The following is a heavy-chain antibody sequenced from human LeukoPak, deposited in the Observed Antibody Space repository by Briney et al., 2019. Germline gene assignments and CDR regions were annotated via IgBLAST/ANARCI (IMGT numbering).Heavy chain of an antibody. CDR3: ARDLKAITYDSSGYYHDAFDI. CDR2: IYYSGST. D-gene: IGHD3-22*01. J-gene: IGHJ3*02. CDR1: GGSISSYY. V-gene: IGHV4-59*12. Sequence: SETLSLTCTVSGGSISSYYWSWIRQPPGKGLEWIGYIYYSGSTNYNPSLKSRVTISVDTSKNQFSLKLSSVTAADTAVYYCARDLKAITYDSSGYYHDAFDIWGQGTMVTVSS.